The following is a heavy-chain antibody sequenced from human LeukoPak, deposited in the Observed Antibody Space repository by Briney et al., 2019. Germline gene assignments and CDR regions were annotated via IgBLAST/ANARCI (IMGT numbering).Heavy chain of an antibody. CDR2: IYTGGRT. D-gene: IGHD3-3*01. CDR1: GFIVSDYY. V-gene: IGHV3-53*01. CDR3: ARDSSDFGDALDI. J-gene: IGHJ3*02. Sequence: GGSLRLSCAVSGFIVSDYYMYWVRRAPGKSLGWVSVIYTGGRTLYADSVRGRVTISRDSPKNTLYLQMDSLRAEDTAIYYCARDSSDFGDALDIWGQGTMVTVSS.